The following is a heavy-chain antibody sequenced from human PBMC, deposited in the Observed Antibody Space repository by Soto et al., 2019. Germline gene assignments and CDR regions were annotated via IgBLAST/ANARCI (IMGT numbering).Heavy chain of an antibody. CDR2: ISYDGSIK. CDR1: GFTFGSYG. V-gene: IGHV3-30*03. J-gene: IGHJ4*02. Sequence: QVQLVESGGGVVQPGRSLRLSCAASGFTFGSYGMHWVRQAPGKGLERAAIISYDGSIKFYGDSVKGRFTISRDNSKNKVYLQMNNLRSDDTAVYYCARGSPPDYWGQGTLVTVSS. CDR3: ARGSPPDY.